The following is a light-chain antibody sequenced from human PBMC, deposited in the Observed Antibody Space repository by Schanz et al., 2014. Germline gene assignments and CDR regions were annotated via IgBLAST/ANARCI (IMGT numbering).Light chain of an antibody. CDR1: QSVSSY. Sequence: DIVLTQSPATLSLSPGERATLSCRASQSVSSYLAWYQQKPGQAPRLLIYGASTRATGVPARFSGSGSGTEFTLTISSLQSEDFAVYYCQQYNNWPRTFGQGTKVEIK. J-gene: IGKJ1*01. CDR3: QQYNNWPRT. CDR2: GAS. V-gene: IGKV3-15*01.